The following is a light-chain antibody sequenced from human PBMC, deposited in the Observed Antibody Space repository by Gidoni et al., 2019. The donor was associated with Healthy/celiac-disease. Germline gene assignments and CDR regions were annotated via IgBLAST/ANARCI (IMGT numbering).Light chain of an antibody. CDR3: QQYDNFPPYT. V-gene: IGKV1-33*01. J-gene: IGKJ2*01. Sequence: DIQMTQSQSSLSASVGDRVTITCQASQDITNYLNWYQQKPGKAPKLLIYDASNLETGVPSRFSGSGSGTDFTFTISSLQPEDIATYYCQQYDNFPPYTFGQGTKLEIK. CDR1: QDITNY. CDR2: DAS.